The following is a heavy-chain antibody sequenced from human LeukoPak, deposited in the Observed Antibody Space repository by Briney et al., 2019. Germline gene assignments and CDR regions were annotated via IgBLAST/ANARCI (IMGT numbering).Heavy chain of an antibody. CDR2: INPNSGGT. CDR3: ARDRRYGVKRNWVDP. Sequence: ASVKVSCKASGYTFTGDYMHWVRQAPGQGLEWMGWINPNSGGTNYAQKFQGRVTMTRDTSISTAYMELSRLRSDDTAVYYCARDRRYGVKRNWVDPWGQGTLVTVSS. J-gene: IGHJ5*02. CDR1: GYTFTGDY. V-gene: IGHV1-2*02. D-gene: IGHD4-23*01.